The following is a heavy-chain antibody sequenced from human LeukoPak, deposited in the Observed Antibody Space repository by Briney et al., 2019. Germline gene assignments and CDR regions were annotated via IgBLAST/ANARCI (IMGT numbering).Heavy chain of an antibody. J-gene: IGHJ4*02. CDR3: ARDLGILTSGFDY. Sequence: GASVKVSCKASGYTLTSYGIGCVRQAPGQGLDWMGWISAYNGNTNYAQKLQGRVTMTTDISTSTAYMELRSLRSDDTAVYYCARDLGILTSGFDYWGQGTLVTVSS. D-gene: IGHD7-27*01. V-gene: IGHV1-18*01. CDR2: ISAYNGNT. CDR1: GYTLTSYG.